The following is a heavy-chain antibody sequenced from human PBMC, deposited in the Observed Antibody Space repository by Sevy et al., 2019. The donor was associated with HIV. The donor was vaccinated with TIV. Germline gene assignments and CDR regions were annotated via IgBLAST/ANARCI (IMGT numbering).Heavy chain of an antibody. CDR2: THTTGDT. D-gene: IGHD6-13*01. CDR1: GGSISTYY. CDR3: AREETAVGSSYWFDS. V-gene: IGHV4-4*07. Sequence: SETLSLTCTVSGGSISTYYWSWIRQPAGKGLEWIGRTHTTGDTNYNPSLQSRVTMSVDTSKNQFSLKVRSLTDADTAVYYCAREETAVGSSYWFDSWGQGTLVTVSS. J-gene: IGHJ5*01.